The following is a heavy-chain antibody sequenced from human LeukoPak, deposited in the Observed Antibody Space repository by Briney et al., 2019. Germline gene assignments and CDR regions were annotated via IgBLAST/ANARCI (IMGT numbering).Heavy chain of an antibody. Sequence: GGSLRLSCAASGFIVSSNYMNWVRQAPGKGLEWVSVIYTDGSTYYADSVKGRFTISRDISRNTVQLQMNSLRAGDTAVYYCARNPHGYNSYFDYWGQGTLVTVSS. D-gene: IGHD5-24*01. CDR2: IYTDGST. J-gene: IGHJ4*02. CDR1: GFIVSSNY. CDR3: ARNPHGYNSYFDY. V-gene: IGHV3-53*01.